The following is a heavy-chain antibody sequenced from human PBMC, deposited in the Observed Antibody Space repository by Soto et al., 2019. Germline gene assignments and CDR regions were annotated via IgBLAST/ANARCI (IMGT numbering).Heavy chain of an antibody. CDR3: ARYKSNYYYGMDV. Sequence: PSETLSLTCTVSGGSISSYYWSWIRQPPGKGLERIGYIYYSGITNYNPSLKSRVTISVDTSKNQFSLKLSSVTVADTAVYYCARYKSNYYYGMDVWGQGTTVTVS. CDR1: GGSISSYY. J-gene: IGHJ6*02. CDR2: IYYSGIT. D-gene: IGHD1-20*01. V-gene: IGHV4-59*01.